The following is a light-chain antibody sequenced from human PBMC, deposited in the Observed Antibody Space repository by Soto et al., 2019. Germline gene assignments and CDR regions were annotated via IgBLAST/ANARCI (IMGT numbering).Light chain of an antibody. CDR1: SSDIGAYKY. CDR2: DVS. CDR3: CSYAGSVV. V-gene: IGLV2-11*01. J-gene: IGLJ2*01. Sequence: QSALTQPRSVSGSPGQSVTISCTGTSSDIGAYKYVSWYQQHPGKAPKLMIYDVSKRPSGVPDRFSGSKSGNTASLTISGLQAEDEADYYCCSYAGSVVFGGGTKVTVL.